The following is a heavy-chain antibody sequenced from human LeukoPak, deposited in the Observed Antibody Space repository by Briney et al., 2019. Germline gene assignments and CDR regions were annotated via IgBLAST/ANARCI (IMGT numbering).Heavy chain of an antibody. CDR3: AGDYYGLGSLDY. CDR2: ISYDGTNK. J-gene: IGHJ4*02. Sequence: GGSLRLSCAASGFTFSSYAMHWVRQAPGKGLEWVAVISYDGTNKYYADSVKGRFAISRDNSKNTLYLQMDSLRAEDTAVYYCAGDYYGLGSLDYWGQGTLVTVSS. V-gene: IGHV3-30*09. CDR1: GFTFSSYA. D-gene: IGHD3-10*01.